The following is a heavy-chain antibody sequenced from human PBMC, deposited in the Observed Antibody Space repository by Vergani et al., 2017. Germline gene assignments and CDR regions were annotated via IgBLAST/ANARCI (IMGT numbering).Heavy chain of an antibody. V-gene: IGHV4-59*02. CDR2: VSFRGDT. D-gene: IGHD3-10*01. CDR3: ARSRIDDGAGSPDY. Sequence: QAQLQESGPGLVKPSETLSLTCTVSGASVNSYYWSWIRQPPGKGLEWMGYVSFRGDTLYDPSVKGRMTISLNTSSNQFSLYLTSVTAADTAVYYCARSRIDDGAGSPDYRGQGTLVTVSS. J-gene: IGHJ4*02. CDR1: GASVNSYY.